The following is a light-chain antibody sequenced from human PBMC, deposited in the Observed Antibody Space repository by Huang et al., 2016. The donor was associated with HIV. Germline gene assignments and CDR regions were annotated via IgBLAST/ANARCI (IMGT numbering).Light chain of an antibody. CDR2: GAS. V-gene: IGKV1-39*01. CDR1: QAIDKY. J-gene: IGKJ2*01. Sequence: DIQMTQFPTSLSASVEDRVTITCRAGQAIDKYLNWYQQKSGRAPRLLIYGASKLQSGVPSRFSGGASGTHFSLTINSLQPDDSAIYYCQQSYRTPRTFGQGTNLEI. CDR3: QQSYRTPRT.